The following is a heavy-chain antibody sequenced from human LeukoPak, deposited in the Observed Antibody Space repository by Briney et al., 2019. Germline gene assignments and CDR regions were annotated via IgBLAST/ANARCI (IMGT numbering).Heavy chain of an antibody. CDR3: ASQRVALRTDAFDI. V-gene: IGHV4-59*01. J-gene: IGHJ3*02. CDR1: GGSISSYY. Sequence: PSETLSLTCTVSGGSISSYYWSWIRQPPGKGLEWIGYIYYSGSTNYNPSLKSRVTISVDTSKNQFSLKLSSVTAADTAVYYCASQRVALRTDAFDIWGQGTMVTVSS. D-gene: IGHD3-3*01. CDR2: IYYSGST.